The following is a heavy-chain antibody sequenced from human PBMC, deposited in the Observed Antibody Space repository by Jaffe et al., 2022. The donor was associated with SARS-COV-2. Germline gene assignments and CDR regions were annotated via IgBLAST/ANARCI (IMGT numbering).Heavy chain of an antibody. CDR1: GGSISSYY. CDR2: IYDSGST. J-gene: IGHJ5*02. CDR3: ARDLKYSWFDP. V-gene: IGHV4-59*01. D-gene: IGHD3-9*01. Sequence: QVQLQQSGPGLVKPSETLSLTCSVSGGSISSYYWSWIRQPPGKGLEWIGYIYDSGSTNYNPSLKSRVTISADTSKNQFSLRLSSVTAADTAVYYCARDLKYSWFDPWGQGTLVTVSS.